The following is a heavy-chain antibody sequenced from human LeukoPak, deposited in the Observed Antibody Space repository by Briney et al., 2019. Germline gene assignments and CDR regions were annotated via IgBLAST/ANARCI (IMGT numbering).Heavy chain of an antibody. V-gene: IGHV1-46*04. CDR2: INPRDSTT. CDR1: ENTFINHY. CDR3: VRVGPNDY. J-gene: IGHJ4*02. Sequence: ASVRISCRASENTFINHYVHWVRQAPGQGLEFMGHINPRDSTTSYAQKLRGRVSIKRDTSTSTVYMEVSSLTSEDTALYYCVRVGPNDYWGQGTLVTVSS.